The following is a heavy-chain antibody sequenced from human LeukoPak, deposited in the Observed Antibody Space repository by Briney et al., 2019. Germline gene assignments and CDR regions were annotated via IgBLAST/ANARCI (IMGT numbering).Heavy chain of an antibody. CDR2: INHSGST. Sequence: PSETLSLTCAVYGGSFSGYYWSWIRQPPGKGLEWIGEINHSGSTNYNPSLKSRVTISVDTSKNQFSLKLSSVTAAATAVYYCARGCSGGSCYPAHFDYWGQGTLVTVSS. V-gene: IGHV4-34*01. CDR1: GGSFSGYY. J-gene: IGHJ4*02. CDR3: ARGCSGGSCYPAHFDY. D-gene: IGHD2-15*01.